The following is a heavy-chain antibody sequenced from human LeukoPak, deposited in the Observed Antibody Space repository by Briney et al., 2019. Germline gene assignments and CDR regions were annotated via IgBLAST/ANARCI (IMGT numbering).Heavy chain of an antibody. CDR2: ISWNSGSI. J-gene: IGHJ4*02. CDR3: VKDGELGRDY. V-gene: IGHV3-9*01. CDR1: GFTFDDYA. D-gene: IGHD7-27*01. Sequence: SGGSLRLSCAASGFTFDDYAMHWVRQAPGKGLEWVSGISWNSGSIGYADSVKGRFTISRDNAKNSLYLQMNSLRAEDTALYYCVKDGELGRDYWGQGTLVTVSS.